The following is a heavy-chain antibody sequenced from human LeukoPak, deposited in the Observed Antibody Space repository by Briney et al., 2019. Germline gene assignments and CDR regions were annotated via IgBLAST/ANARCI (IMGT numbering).Heavy chain of an antibody. Sequence: SETLSLTCTVSGGSITNYYRSWIWQPAGKGLEWIGRIYTSGSTNYNPSLRSRVTMSIDTSKNQFSLNLSSVTAADTAVYYCARGLGGYMDVWGKGTTVTVSS. CDR2: IYTSGST. V-gene: IGHV4-4*07. J-gene: IGHJ6*03. D-gene: IGHD5-12*01. CDR3: ARGLGGYMDV. CDR1: GGSITNYY.